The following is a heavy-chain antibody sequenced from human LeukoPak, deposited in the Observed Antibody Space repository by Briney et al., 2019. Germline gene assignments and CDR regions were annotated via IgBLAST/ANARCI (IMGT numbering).Heavy chain of an antibody. CDR3: AKTRPLDSSSWSHGDY. CDR1: GLTFSSYS. J-gene: IGHJ4*02. CDR2: ISSSSYSI. D-gene: IGHD6-13*01. Sequence: GGFLRLSCVASGLTFSSYSMNWVRQAPGKGLEWVSYISSSSYSIYYADSVKGRFTISRDNAKNSLYLQMNSLRAEDTAVYYCAKTRPLDSSSWSHGDYWGQGTLVTVSS. V-gene: IGHV3-48*01.